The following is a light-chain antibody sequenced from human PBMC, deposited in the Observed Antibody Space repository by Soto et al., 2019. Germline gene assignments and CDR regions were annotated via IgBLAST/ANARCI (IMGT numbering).Light chain of an antibody. CDR1: SSNIGAGYD. CDR3: QSYDSCLSGLYV. Sequence: VLTQPPSVSGAPGQRVTISCTGSSSNIGAGYDVHWYQQLPGTAPKLLIYGNSNRPSEVPDRFSGSKSGPSASLAITGLQAEDEADYYCQSYDSCLSGLYVFGTGTKV. V-gene: IGLV1-40*01. J-gene: IGLJ1*01. CDR2: GNS.